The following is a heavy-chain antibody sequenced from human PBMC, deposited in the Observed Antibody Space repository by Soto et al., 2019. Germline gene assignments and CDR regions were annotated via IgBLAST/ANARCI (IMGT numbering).Heavy chain of an antibody. CDR1: GFSFSKYG. CDR2: MSDDGGKK. CDR3: AKGLRKSGGYYFDC. Sequence: QVHLVESGGGVVQPGRSLRLSCAASGFSFSKYGMHWVRQAPGKGLEWVAEMSDDGGKKYYGDSVKGRFTISRNNSKNTLYMLMDSLRPEDTAMYYCAKGLRKSGGYYFDCWGQGTLVTVSS. D-gene: IGHD3-16*01. J-gene: IGHJ4*02. V-gene: IGHV3-30*18.